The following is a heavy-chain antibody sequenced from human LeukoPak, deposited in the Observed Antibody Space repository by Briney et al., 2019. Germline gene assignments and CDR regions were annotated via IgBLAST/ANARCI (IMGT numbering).Heavy chain of an antibody. CDR3: ARETIAVAGPFFDY. CDR1: GFIFSSYW. CDR2: IKQDGSEK. Sequence: TGGSLRLSCAASGFIFSSYWMAWVRQAPGKGLEWVANIKQDGSEKYYVDSVKGRFTISRDNAKNSLYLQMNSLRAEDTAVYYCARETIAVAGPFFDYWGQGTLVTVSS. V-gene: IGHV3-7*01. J-gene: IGHJ4*02. D-gene: IGHD6-19*01.